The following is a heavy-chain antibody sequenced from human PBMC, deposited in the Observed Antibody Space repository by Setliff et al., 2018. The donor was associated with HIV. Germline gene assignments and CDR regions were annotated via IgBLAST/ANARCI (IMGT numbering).Heavy chain of an antibody. D-gene: IGHD1-26*01. J-gene: IGHJ6*03. CDR1: GGSFSEYY. V-gene: IGHV4-34*01. CDR3: ARIVRWELVATSTFFYYYMDV. Sequence: SETLSLTCAVYGGSFSEYYWSWIRQSPGKGLEWIGEINHSGSTHYNPPLKSRATISVDTSKNQFSLKLSSVTAADTAVYYCARIVRWELVATSTFFYYYMDVWGKGTTVTVSS. CDR2: INHSGST.